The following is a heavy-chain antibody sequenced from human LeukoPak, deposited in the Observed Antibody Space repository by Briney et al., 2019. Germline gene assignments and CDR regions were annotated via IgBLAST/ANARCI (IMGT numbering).Heavy chain of an antibody. V-gene: IGHV4-30-4*01. CDR3: ARAAFYSEYYFDS. D-gene: IGHD6-13*01. CDR1: GGSISSGDYY. Sequence: SETLSLTCTVSGGSISSGDYYWSWIRQPPGKGLEWIGYLYYRGSTYYNSSLKSRITISVDTSKNQFSLKLSSVIAADTAVYYCARAAFYSEYYFDSWGQGTLVTVSS. CDR2: LYYRGST. J-gene: IGHJ4*02.